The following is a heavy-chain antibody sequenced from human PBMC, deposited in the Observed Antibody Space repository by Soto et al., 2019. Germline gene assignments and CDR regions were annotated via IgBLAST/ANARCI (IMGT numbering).Heavy chain of an antibody. D-gene: IGHD5-18*01. Sequence: GASVKVSCKASGGTFSSYAISWVRQAPGQGLEWMGGITPIFGTANYAQKFQGRVTITADKSTSTAYMELSSLRSEDTAVYYCAPRGEDTATVTVEDAFDIWRQGTMVT. CDR1: GGTFSSYA. CDR3: APRGEDTATVTVEDAFDI. J-gene: IGHJ3*02. V-gene: IGHV1-69*06. CDR2: ITPIFGTA.